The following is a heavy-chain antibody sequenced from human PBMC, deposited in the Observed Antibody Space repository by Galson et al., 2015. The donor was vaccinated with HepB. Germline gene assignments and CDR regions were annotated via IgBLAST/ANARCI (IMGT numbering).Heavy chain of an antibody. CDR1: GGTFSSYA. V-gene: IGHV1-69*13. Sequence: SVKVSCKASGGTFSSYAISWVRQAPGQGLEWMGGIIPIFGTANYAQKFQGRVTITADESTSTAYMELSSLRSEDTAVYYCARDRRDLNMVQMFDPWGQGTLVTVSS. D-gene: IGHD3-10*01. J-gene: IGHJ5*02. CDR2: IIPIFGTA. CDR3: ARDRRDLNMVQMFDP.